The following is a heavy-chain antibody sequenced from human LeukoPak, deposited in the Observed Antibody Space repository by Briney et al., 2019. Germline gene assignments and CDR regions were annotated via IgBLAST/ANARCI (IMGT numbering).Heavy chain of an antibody. CDR3: ARQWDGVGMDV. CDR2: IYYSGST. V-gene: IGHV4-59*08. Sequence: SETLSLTCTVSGDSISDYYWNWIRQPPGKGLEWIGYIYYSGSTNYNPSLKSRVTISVDTSKNQFSLKLSSVTAADTAVYYCARQWDGVGMDVWGQGTTVTVSS. D-gene: IGHD1-26*01. CDR1: GDSISDYY. J-gene: IGHJ6*02.